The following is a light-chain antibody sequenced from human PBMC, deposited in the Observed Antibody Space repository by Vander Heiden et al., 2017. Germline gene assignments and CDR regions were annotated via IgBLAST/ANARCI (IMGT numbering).Light chain of an antibody. Sequence: IVLVQTPATLSLAPGERATLPCRASQGVSSHLTWYQQRPGLALRLLIDRASSRATGIPGRFRGNGCGTDFTLTIIIRELEDFAVDYCQRHRWWPPHTFGGGTKVEIK. CDR1: QGVSSH. J-gene: IGKJ4*01. V-gene: IGKV3-11*01. CDR2: RAS. CDR3: QRHRWWPPHT.